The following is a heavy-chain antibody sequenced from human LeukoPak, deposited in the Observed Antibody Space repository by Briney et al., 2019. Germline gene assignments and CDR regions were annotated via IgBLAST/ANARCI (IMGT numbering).Heavy chain of an antibody. CDR1: GGSISGYY. J-gene: IGHJ4*02. CDR2: IYTSGST. Sequence: PSETLSLTCTVSGGSISGYYWSWIRQLAGKGLDWIGRIYTSGSTNYNPSLKSRVTLSVDTSKNQFSLKLSSVTAADTAVYYCARLRYSSGWSYFDHWGQGTLVTVSS. D-gene: IGHD6-19*01. CDR3: ARLRYSSGWSYFDH. V-gene: IGHV4-4*07.